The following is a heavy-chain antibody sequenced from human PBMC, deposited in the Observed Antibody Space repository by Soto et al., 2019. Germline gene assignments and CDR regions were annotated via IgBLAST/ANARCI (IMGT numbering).Heavy chain of an antibody. J-gene: IGHJ6*02. Sequence: PGGSLRLSCAASGFTFSSYGMHWVRQAPGKGLEWVAVISYDGSNKYYADSVKGRFTISRDNSKNTLYLQMNSLRVEDTAVYYCAKEAATGLYYYYGMDVWGQGTTVTVSS. CDR2: ISYDGSNK. V-gene: IGHV3-30*18. CDR3: AKEAATGLYYYYGMDV. CDR1: GFTFSSYG. D-gene: IGHD6-25*01.